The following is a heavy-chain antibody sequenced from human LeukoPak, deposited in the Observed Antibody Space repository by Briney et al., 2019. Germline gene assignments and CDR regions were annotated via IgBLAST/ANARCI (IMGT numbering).Heavy chain of an antibody. D-gene: IGHD3-3*01. Sequence: PGGSLRLSCAASGFTFISSAMSWVRQAPGKGLEWVSGIGGSGGSTYYAESVKGRFTISRDNSKNTLYLQMNSLKVEDTAVYYSAKGNTIIGDVFNYYYYYGMDVWGQGTTVTVSS. CDR3: AKGNTIIGDVFNYYYYYGMDV. J-gene: IGHJ6*02. CDR1: GFTFISSA. CDR2: IGGSGGST. V-gene: IGHV3-23*01.